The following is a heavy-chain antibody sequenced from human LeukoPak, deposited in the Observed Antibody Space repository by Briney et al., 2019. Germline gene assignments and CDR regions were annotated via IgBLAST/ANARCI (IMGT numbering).Heavy chain of an antibody. Sequence: GGSLRLSCAASGFTFSSYWMHWVRQAPGKGLVWVSRINSDGGSTSYADSVKGRFTISRDDAKNTLYLQMNSLRAEDTAVYYCAREDYGDYGAFDIWGQGTMVTVSS. D-gene: IGHD4-17*01. CDR2: INSDGGST. J-gene: IGHJ3*02. CDR3: AREDYGDYGAFDI. V-gene: IGHV3-74*01. CDR1: GFTFSSYW.